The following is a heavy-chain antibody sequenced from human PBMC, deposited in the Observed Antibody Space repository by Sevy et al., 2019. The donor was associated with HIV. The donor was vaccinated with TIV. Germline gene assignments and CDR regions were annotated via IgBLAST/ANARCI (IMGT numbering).Heavy chain of an antibody. CDR2: VFYFGST. D-gene: IGHD3-9*01. Sequence: SETLSFICSVSGASVSAANDYWSWIRQPPGKGLEWIGNVFYFGSTNYNPSLKSRVTISLDTSKKQFSLKLNSVTAADTAVYYCARDQYYDIGTGLYAMDVWGQGTTVTVSS. V-gene: IGHV4-61*01. CDR3: ARDQYYDIGTGLYAMDV. J-gene: IGHJ6*02. CDR1: GASVSAANDY.